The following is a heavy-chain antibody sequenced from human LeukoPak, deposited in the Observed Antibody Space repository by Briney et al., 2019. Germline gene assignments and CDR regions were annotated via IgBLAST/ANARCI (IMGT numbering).Heavy chain of an antibody. Sequence: ASVKVSCKASGYTFTGYYMHWVRQAPGQGLEWMGWINPNSGGTNYAQKFQGRVTMTRDTSISTAYMELSRLRSDDTAVYYCARPILTGSNWFDPWGQGTLVTVSS. J-gene: IGHJ5*02. D-gene: IGHD3-9*01. CDR2: INPNSGGT. V-gene: IGHV1-2*02. CDR3: ARPILTGSNWFDP. CDR1: GYTFTGYY.